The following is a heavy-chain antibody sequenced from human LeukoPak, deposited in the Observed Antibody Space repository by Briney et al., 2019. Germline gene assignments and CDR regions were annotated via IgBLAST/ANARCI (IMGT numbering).Heavy chain of an antibody. Sequence: SETLSLTCTVSGYSISSGYYWGWIRQPPGKGLEWIGSIYHSGSTYYNPSLKSRVTISVDTSKNQFSLKLSSVTAADTAVYYCARVASGYYFGLEYYYMDVWGKGTTVTVSS. V-gene: IGHV4-38-2*02. CDR2: IYHSGST. J-gene: IGHJ6*03. CDR3: ARVASGYYFGLEYYYMDV. D-gene: IGHD3-22*01. CDR1: GYSISSGYY.